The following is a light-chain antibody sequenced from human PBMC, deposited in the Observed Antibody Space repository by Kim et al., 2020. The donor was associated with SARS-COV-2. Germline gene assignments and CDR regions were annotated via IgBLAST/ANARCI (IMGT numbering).Light chain of an antibody. CDR3: CSYAGSSDVV. CDR1: SSDVGSYNL. Sequence: GQSITISATGTSSDVGSYNLVSWYQQHPGKAPKLMIYEVSKRPSGVSNRFSGSKSGNTASLTISGLQAEDEADYYCCSYAGSSDVVFGGGTKVTVL. J-gene: IGLJ2*01. V-gene: IGLV2-23*02. CDR2: EVS.